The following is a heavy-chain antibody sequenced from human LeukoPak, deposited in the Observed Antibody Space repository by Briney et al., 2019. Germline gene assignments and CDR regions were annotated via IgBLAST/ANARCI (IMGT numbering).Heavy chain of an antibody. J-gene: IGHJ4*02. CDR3: ARENYYDSSGYFDY. V-gene: IGHV3-30-3*01. Sequence: PGGSLRLSCAASGFTFSSYAMHWVRQAPGKGLEWVAVISYDGGNKYYADSVKGRFTISRDNSKNTLYPQMNSLRAEDTAVYYCARENYYDSSGYFDYWGQETLATVSS. CDR2: ISYDGGNK. D-gene: IGHD3-22*01. CDR1: GFTFSSYA.